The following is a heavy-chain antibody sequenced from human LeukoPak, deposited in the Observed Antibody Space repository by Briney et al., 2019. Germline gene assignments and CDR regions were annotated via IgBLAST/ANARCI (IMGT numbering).Heavy chain of an antibody. J-gene: IGHJ4*02. CDR2: INGDGSGI. CDR1: GFTFSGYR. Sequence: GSLRLSCAASGFTFSGYRMHWVRQAPGKGLLWVSRINGDGSGINYADSVKGRFTVSRDNAKNTLYLQMNSLRDEDTAVYYCVTGLDSRGNSWGQGTLVTVSS. CDR3: VTGLDSRGNS. V-gene: IGHV3-74*01. D-gene: IGHD1-26*01.